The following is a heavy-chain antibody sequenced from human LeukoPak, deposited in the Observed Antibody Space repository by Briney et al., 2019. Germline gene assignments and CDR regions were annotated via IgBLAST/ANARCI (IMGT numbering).Heavy chain of an antibody. CDR2: IYSSGST. J-gene: IGHJ3*02. CDR1: GGSITNYF. CDR3: AREGYYASGSLDAFDI. V-gene: IGHV4-59*01. D-gene: IGHD3-10*01. Sequence: SETLSLTCTVSGGSITNYFWSWVRQPPGKGLEWIGYIYSSGSTNYNPSLKSRVTMSVDTSKNQFSLNLSSVTAADTAVYYCAREGYYASGSLDAFDIWGQGTMVTVSS.